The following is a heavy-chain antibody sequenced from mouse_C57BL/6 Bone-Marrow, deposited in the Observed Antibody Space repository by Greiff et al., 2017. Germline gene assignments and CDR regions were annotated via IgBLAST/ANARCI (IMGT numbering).Heavy chain of an antibody. CDR1: GYTFTSYW. J-gene: IGHJ1*03. CDR3: ARWLTGTSDWYFDV. D-gene: IGHD4-1*01. CDR2: IDPSDSYT. Sequence: KQPGAELVRPGTSVKLSCKASGYTFTSYWMHWVKQRPGQGLEWIGVIDPSDSYTNYNQKFKGKATLTVDTSSSTAYMQLSSLTSEDSAVYYCARWLTGTSDWYFDVWGTGTTVTVSS. V-gene: IGHV1-59*01.